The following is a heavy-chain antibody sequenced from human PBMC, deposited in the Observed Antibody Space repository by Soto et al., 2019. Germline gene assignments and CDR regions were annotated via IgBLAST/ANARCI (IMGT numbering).Heavy chain of an antibody. CDR2: IYWNDDK. J-gene: IGHJ4*02. Sequence: QITLKESGPTLVKPTQTLTLTCTFSGFSLSTSGVGVGWIHQPPGKALEWLALIYWNDDKRYSPSLKSRLTITKDTSKNQVVLTMTNMDPVDTATYYGAHRAEIGSFDYWGQGTLVTVSS. CDR3: AHRAEIGSFDY. CDR1: GFSLSTSGVG. D-gene: IGHD3-10*01. V-gene: IGHV2-5*01.